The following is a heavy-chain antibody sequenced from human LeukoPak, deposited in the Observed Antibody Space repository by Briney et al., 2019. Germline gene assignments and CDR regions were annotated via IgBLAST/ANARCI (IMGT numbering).Heavy chain of an antibody. CDR1: GFTFRTYA. J-gene: IGHJ4*02. CDR2: ISAGGKT. D-gene: IGHD1-26*01. CDR3: AKGRQWELPFDY. V-gene: IGHV3-23*01. Sequence: GGSLRLSCAASGFTFRTYAMSWVRQAPGKGLEWVSAISAGGKTYYADSVKGRFTISRDNSKNTLYLQMNSLRAEVTALYYCAKGRQWELPFDYWGQGTLVTVSS.